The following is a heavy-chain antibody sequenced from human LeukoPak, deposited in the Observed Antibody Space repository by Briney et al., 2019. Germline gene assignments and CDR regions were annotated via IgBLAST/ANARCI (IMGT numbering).Heavy chain of an antibody. D-gene: IGHD6-13*01. Sequence: GESLKISCKGSGYSFTTYWIAWVRQMPGKGLEWMGIIYPGDSDTTYSPSFQGQVTISVDKSITTAYLQWSSVKASDTAMYYCARLRYSSSSPRHYYMDVWGKGTTVTVSS. J-gene: IGHJ6*03. CDR2: IYPGDSDT. CDR1: GYSFTTYW. V-gene: IGHV5-51*01. CDR3: ARLRYSSSSPRHYYMDV.